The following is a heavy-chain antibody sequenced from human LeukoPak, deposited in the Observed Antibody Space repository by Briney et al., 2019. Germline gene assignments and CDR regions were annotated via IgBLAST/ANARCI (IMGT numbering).Heavy chain of an antibody. V-gene: IGHV4-59*01. CDR1: GGSISSYY. CDR3: ASRSSIWSGYQDTLYYFDS. CDR2: IYYSGST. J-gene: IGHJ4*02. Sequence: SEALSLTCTVSGGSISSYYWSWIRQPPGKRLEGIGHIYYSGSTNYNPSLKSRLTISVDTSKNQFSLKLSSVTAADTAVYYCASRSSIWSGYQDTLYYFDSWGQGTLVTVSS. D-gene: IGHD3-3*01.